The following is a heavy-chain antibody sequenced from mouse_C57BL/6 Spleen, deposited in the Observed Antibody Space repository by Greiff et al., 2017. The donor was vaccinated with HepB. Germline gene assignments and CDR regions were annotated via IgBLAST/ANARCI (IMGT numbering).Heavy chain of an antibody. D-gene: IGHD1-1*01. CDR3: ARRGYGSYYFDY. CDR1: GYAFTNYL. V-gene: IGHV1-54*01. J-gene: IGHJ2*01. CDR2: INPGSGGT. Sequence: QVQLQQSGAELVRPGTSVKVSCKASGYAFTNYLIEWVKQRPGQGLEWIGVINPGSGGTNYNEKVKGKATLTADKSSSTAYMQLSSLTSEDSAVYFCARRGYGSYYFDYWGQGTTLTVSS.